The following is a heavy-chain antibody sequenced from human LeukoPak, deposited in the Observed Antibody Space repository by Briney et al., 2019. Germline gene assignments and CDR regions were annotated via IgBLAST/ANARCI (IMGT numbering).Heavy chain of an antibody. Sequence: GGSLRLSCAASGFTFSNYAMSWVRQAPGKGLEWVSAISGSGGSTYYADSVKGRFTISRDNSKNTLYLQMNSLRAEDTAVYYCAKTPYSSGWYFLDYWGQGTLSPSPQ. J-gene: IGHJ4*02. CDR2: ISGSGGST. CDR3: AKTPYSSGWYFLDY. D-gene: IGHD6-19*01. CDR1: GFTFSNYA. V-gene: IGHV3-23*01.